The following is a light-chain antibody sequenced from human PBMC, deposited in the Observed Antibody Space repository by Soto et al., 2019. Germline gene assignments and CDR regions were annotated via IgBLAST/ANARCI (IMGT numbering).Light chain of an antibody. V-gene: IGKV3-15*01. Sequence: EIMMTQSPATLSVSPGERATLSCRAGQSVRNNIAWYQQKPGQAPRLLIYYASTRATGIPARFSGSGSGTEFTLTISSLQSEDFALYYCQQYDNWPPITFGQGTRLEIK. J-gene: IGKJ5*01. CDR2: YAS. CDR3: QQYDNWPPIT. CDR1: QSVRNN.